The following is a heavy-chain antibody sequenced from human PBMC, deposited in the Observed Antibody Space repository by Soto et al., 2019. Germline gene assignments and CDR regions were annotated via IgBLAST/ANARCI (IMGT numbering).Heavy chain of an antibody. D-gene: IGHD2-2*01. V-gene: IGHV1-18*01. J-gene: IGHJ4*02. Sequence: GASVKVSCKASGYSFTNYDISWVRQAPGQGLEWMGWISPYNGDTNYAQKLQGRVTMTTGTSTSTAYTELRSLRSDDTAVYYCARYCSSTSCDHYFDYWGQGTLVTVSS. CDR3: ARYCSSTSCDHYFDY. CDR1: GYSFTNYD. CDR2: ISPYNGDT.